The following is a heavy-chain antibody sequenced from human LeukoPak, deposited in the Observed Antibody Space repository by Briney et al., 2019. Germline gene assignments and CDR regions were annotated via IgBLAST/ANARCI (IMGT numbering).Heavy chain of an antibody. CDR1: GYTFTGYY. CDR3: ASSGYSYGPLGY. Sequence: ASVKVSCKASGYTFTGYYMHWVRQAPGQGLEWMGWINPNSGGTNYAQKFQGRVTMTRDTSISTAYMELSSLRSEDTAVYYCASSGYSYGPLGYWGQGTLVTVSS. CDR2: INPNSGGT. D-gene: IGHD5-18*01. V-gene: IGHV1-2*02. J-gene: IGHJ4*02.